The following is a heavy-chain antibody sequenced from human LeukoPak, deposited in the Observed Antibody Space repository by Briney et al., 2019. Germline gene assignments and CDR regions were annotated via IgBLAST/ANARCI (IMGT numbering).Heavy chain of an antibody. CDR2: IRQDGRET. J-gene: IGHJ4*02. V-gene: IGHV3-7*01. CDR1: GFNFGTSW. D-gene: IGHD6-6*01. CDR3: ARGVYSSSFSFNY. Sequence: GGSLRLSCEGSGFNFGTSWMDWVRQAPGKGLEWVANIRQDGRETHYVDSVKGRFTISRDNAKNSLYLQMNSLRAEDTAVYYCARGVYSSSFSFNYWGQGTLVTVSS.